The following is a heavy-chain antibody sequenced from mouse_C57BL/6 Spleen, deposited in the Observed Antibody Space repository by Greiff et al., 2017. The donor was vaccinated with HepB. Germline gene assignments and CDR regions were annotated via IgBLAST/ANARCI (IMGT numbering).Heavy chain of an antibody. J-gene: IGHJ4*01. CDR2: IYPGDGDT. CDR1: GYAFSSSW. CDR3: ARNGYDGFPYYAMDY. D-gene: IGHD2-3*01. V-gene: IGHV1-82*01. Sequence: QVQLQQSGPELVKPGASVKISCKASGYAFSSSWMNWVKQRPGKGLEWIGRIYPGDGDTNYNGKFKGKATLTADKASSTAYMQLSSLTSEDAAVYFCARNGYDGFPYYAMDYWGQGTSVTVSS.